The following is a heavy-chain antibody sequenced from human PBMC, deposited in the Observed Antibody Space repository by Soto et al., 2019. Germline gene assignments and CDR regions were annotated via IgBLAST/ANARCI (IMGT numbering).Heavy chain of an antibody. CDR2: ISSSGGST. CDR3: ARDQEGVRGVVRTGHGLDF. J-gene: IGHJ6*02. CDR1: GFAFRSHA. Sequence: EVHLLESGGGLVQPGGSLRLSCATSGFAFRSHAMSWVRQAPGKGLEWVSGISSSGGSTYYADSMKGRFTISRDNSKNPLYLQMNSLRAEDTAIYYGARDQEGVRGVVRTGHGLDFLGQGTTVTVSS. V-gene: IGHV3-23*01. D-gene: IGHD3-10*01.